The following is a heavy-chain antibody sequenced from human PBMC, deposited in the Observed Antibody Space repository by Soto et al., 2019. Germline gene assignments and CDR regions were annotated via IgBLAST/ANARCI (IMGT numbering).Heavy chain of an antibody. CDR3: ARDGMYSGSYHLSFFDY. CDR2: IWYDGSNK. D-gene: IGHD1-26*01. CDR1: GFTFSSYG. V-gene: IGHV3-33*01. Sequence: VQLVESGGGVVQPGRSLRLSCAASGFTFSSYGMHWVRQAPGKGLEWVAVIWYDGSNKYYADSVKGRFTISRDNSKNTLYLQMNSLRAEDTAVYYCARDGMYSGSYHLSFFDYWGQGTLVTVSS. J-gene: IGHJ4*02.